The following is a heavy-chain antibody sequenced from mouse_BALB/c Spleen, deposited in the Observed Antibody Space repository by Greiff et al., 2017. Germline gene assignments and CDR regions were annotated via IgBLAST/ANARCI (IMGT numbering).Heavy chain of an antibody. CDR1: GFTFSSYT. CDR2: ISNGGGST. Sequence: DVHLVESGGGLVQPGGSLKLSCAASGFTFSSYTMSWVRQTPEKRLEWVAYISNGGGSTYYPDTVKGRFTISRDNAKNTLYLQMSSLKSEDTAMYYCARHVGIYYGYDKGHYYAMDYWGQGTSVTVSS. V-gene: IGHV5-12-2*01. D-gene: IGHD2-2*01. CDR3: ARHVGIYYGYDKGHYYAMDY. J-gene: IGHJ4*01.